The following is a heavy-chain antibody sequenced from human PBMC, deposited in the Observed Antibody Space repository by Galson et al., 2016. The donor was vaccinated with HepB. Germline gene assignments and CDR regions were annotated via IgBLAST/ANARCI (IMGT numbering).Heavy chain of an antibody. CDR3: ARARIAALGTGAFDM. CDR1: GFTFSTYT. J-gene: IGHJ3*02. Sequence: SLRLSCAASGFTFSTYTLNWVRQAPGKGLEWVSSIKNNNSDVYYADSVKGRFTISRDNSENSLYLQMDSLTAEDTAMYYCARARIAALGTGAFDMWGQGTIVTVSS. V-gene: IGHV3-21*03. D-gene: IGHD6-13*01. CDR2: IKNNNSDV.